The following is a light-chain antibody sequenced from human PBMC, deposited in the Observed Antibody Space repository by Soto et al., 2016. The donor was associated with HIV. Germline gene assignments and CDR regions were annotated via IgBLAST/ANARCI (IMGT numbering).Light chain of an antibody. Sequence: DIQMTQSPSSLSASVGDRVTITCRASQTITRYLNWYQFKPGKAPHLLIYGATTLQSGVPFRFSGSRSGTDFTLTITTLQPEDFATYFCQQSFSAPXTFG. CDR2: GAT. J-gene: IGKJ2*01. CDR3: QQSFSAPXT. V-gene: IGKV1-39*01. CDR1: QTITRY.